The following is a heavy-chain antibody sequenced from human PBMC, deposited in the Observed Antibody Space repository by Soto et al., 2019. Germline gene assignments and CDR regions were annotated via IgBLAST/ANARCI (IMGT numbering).Heavy chain of an antibody. CDR1: GYTFTSYY. CDR2: INPSGGIT. Sequence: QVELVQSGAEVKKPGASVKVSCKAAGYTFTSYYMHWVRQAPGQGLEWMGFINPSGGITTYAQKFQARVTMTSDTSTSTVYMELRTLKSEDTAVYYCARMSMFTWSDAFDIWGQGTMVTVSA. D-gene: IGHD3-16*01. CDR3: ARMSMFTWSDAFDI. J-gene: IGHJ3*02. V-gene: IGHV1-46*01.